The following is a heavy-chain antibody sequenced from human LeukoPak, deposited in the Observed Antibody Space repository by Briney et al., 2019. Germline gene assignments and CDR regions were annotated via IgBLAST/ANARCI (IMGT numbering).Heavy chain of an antibody. CDR3: ARGDYSSGWYPAPNNAEHFLY. J-gene: IGHJ1*01. CDR2: ISTYNGNT. Sequence: ALVKVSCRASGYTFSSYDISWVRQAPGQGLEWMGWISTYNGNTYYAQKLQGRVTMTTDTSTSTVYMELRSLRSDDTAVYYCARGDYSSGWYPAPNNAEHFLYWGQGTLVIVSS. D-gene: IGHD6-19*01. V-gene: IGHV1-18*01. CDR1: GYTFSSYD.